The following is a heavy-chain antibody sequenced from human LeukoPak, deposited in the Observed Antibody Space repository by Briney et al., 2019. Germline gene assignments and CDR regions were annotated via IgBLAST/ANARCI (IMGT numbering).Heavy chain of an antibody. J-gene: IGHJ5*01. Sequence: GGSLRLSCVASGFTFSSYTMNWVRQAPGKGLEWVSSISSTSGYMYYTDSVKGRFTISRDNAKNSLYLQMNSLRAEDTAVYYCARILILTGYYSDSWGQGTLVTVSS. CDR1: GFTFSSYT. CDR3: ARILILTGYYSDS. D-gene: IGHD3-9*01. V-gene: IGHV3-21*01. CDR2: ISSTSGYM.